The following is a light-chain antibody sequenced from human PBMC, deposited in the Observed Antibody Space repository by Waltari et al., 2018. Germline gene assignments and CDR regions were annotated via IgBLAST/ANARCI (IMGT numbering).Light chain of an antibody. J-gene: IGKJ1*01. V-gene: IGKV1-39*01. Sequence: DIQMTQSPSFLSASVGDRITITFRASQGIITYLNWYQQTPGKAPKVLIYSASTLQSGVPLRFSGTGSGTNFTLTISSLQPEDFATYSCQQTYSTPWTFGQGTKVELK. CDR3: QQTYSTPWT. CDR2: SAS. CDR1: QGIITY.